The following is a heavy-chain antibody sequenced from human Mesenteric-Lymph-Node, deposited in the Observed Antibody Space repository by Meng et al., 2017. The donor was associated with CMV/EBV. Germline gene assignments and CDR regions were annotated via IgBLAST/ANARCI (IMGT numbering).Heavy chain of an antibody. D-gene: IGHD2-15*01. V-gene: IGHV3-23*01. CDR2: ISSGGGST. J-gene: IGHJ4*02. CDR1: GFTFSTQT. CDR3: AGGAGSVRY. Sequence: GESLKISCAASGFTFSTQTMSWVRQAPGKGLEWVSAISSGGGSTYYADSVKGRFTISRDNAKNSLYLQMNSLRAEDTAVYYCAGGAGSVRYWGQGTLVTVSS.